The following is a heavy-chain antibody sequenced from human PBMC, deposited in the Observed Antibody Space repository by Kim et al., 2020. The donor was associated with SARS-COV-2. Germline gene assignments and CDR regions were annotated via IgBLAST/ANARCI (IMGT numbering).Heavy chain of an antibody. CDR2: SRNKDNRYTT. D-gene: IGHD6-19*01. V-gene: IGHV3-72*01. CDR1: GFTFSDHY. Sequence: GGSLRLSCATSGFTFSDHYIDWVRQAPGRGLEWVGLSRNKDNRYTTEYAASVKTRFTISRDTSKNSLYLQMNSLKIEDTAVYYCATRDSVGWALDSWGQGTLVTVS. CDR3: ATRDSVGWALDS. J-gene: IGHJ4*02.